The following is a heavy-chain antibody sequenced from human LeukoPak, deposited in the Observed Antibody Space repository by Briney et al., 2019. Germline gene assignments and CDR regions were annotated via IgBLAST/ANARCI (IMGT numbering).Heavy chain of an antibody. V-gene: IGHV4-59*12. CDR3: ARTTILTGYPFDY. J-gene: IGHJ4*02. CDR1: GGSISSYY. Sequence: PSETLSLTCTVSGGSISSYYWSWIRQPPGKGLEWIGYIHYSGSTNYNPSLKSRVTISVDTSKNQFSLRLSSVTAADTAVYYCARTTILTGYPFDYWGQGTLVTVSS. CDR2: IHYSGST. D-gene: IGHD3-9*01.